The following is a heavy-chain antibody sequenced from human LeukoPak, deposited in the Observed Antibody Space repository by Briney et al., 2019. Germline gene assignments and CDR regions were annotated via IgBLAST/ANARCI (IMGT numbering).Heavy chain of an antibody. V-gene: IGHV1-69*05. CDR3: ARSEYYDFWSGYKY. CDR2: IIPIFGTA. D-gene: IGHD3-3*01. Sequence: GSSVKVSCKASGGTFSSYAISWVRQAPGQGLEWMGGIIPIFGTANYAQKFQGRVTITTDESTSTAYMELSSLRSEDTAVYYCARSEYYDFWSGYKYWGQGTLVTVSS. J-gene: IGHJ4*02. CDR1: GGTFSSYA.